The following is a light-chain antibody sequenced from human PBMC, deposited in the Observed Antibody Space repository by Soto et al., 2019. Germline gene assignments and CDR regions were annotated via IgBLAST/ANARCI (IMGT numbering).Light chain of an antibody. Sequence: DVVMTQSPLSLPVTLGQPASISCRSSQSLVYTDGNTYLSWFQQRPGQSPRRLIYRVSNRDSGVPDRFSGSESGTDFTLKISRVEAEDVGVYYCMQGTHWRLTFGGGTKVDIK. V-gene: IGKV2-30*01. CDR2: RVS. CDR1: QSLVYTDGNTY. J-gene: IGKJ4*01. CDR3: MQGTHWRLT.